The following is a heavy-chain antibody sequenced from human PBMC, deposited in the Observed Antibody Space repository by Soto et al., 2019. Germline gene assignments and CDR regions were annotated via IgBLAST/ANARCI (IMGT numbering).Heavy chain of an antibody. J-gene: IGHJ4*02. V-gene: IGHV4-30-4*01. CDR3: AREYDFWSGYYSFDY. Sequence: PSETLSLTCTVSGGSISSGDYYWSWIRQPPGKGLEWIGYIYYSGSTYYNPSLKSRVTISVDTSKNQFSLKLSSVTAADTAVYYCAREYDFWSGYYSFDYWGQGTLVTVSS. CDR1: GGSISSGDYY. CDR2: IYYSGST. D-gene: IGHD3-3*01.